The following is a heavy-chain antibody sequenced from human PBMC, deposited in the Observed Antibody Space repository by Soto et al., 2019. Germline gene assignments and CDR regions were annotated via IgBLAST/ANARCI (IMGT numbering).Heavy chain of an antibody. V-gene: IGHV3-48*03. J-gene: IGHJ6*02. CDR3: ARRPKDYYHAMDA. CDR2: ITSSGNVI. Sequence: PERSMRLSCAASGFSLSSYEMHWVRQATGKGLEWVSYITSSGNVINYAGSVKGRFTISRDNANNSLYLQMSSLRAEDTAVYYCARRPKDYYHAMDAWGQGPT. CDR1: GFSLSSYE.